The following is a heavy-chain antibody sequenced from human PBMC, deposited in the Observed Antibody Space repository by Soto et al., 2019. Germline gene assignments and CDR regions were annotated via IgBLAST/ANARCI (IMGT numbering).Heavy chain of an antibody. D-gene: IGHD3-3*01. Sequence: QVHLQQWGAGLVKPSETLSLTCAVYGGSFSDYYWSWIRQSPGKGLEWIGEINHSGSTNYNPSLKSRVTISADTSKNQFSLRLSSVTAADTAVYYCARRPYEPDLWGLGTPVTVSS. CDR2: INHSGST. CDR3: ARRPYEPDL. J-gene: IGHJ2*01. V-gene: IGHV4-34*01. CDR1: GGSFSDYY.